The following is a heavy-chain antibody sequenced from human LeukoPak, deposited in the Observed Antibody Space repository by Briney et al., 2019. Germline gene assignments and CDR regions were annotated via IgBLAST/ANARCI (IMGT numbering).Heavy chain of an antibody. CDR1: GFTFSSCA. J-gene: IGHJ4*02. D-gene: IGHD2-21*02. CDR2: ISGSGGST. V-gene: IGHV3-23*01. Sequence: GGSLRLSCAASGFTFSSCAMSWVRQAPGKGLEWVSAISGSGGSTYYADSVKGRFTISRDNSKNTLYLQMSSLRAEDTAVYYCAKDGGRVVTARNFDYWGQGTLVTVSS. CDR3: AKDGGRVVTARNFDY.